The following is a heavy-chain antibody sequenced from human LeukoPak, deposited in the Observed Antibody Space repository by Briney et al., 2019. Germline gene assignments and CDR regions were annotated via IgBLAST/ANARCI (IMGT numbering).Heavy chain of an antibody. J-gene: IGHJ4*02. CDR2: ISGSGGST. Sequence: GGSLRLSCAASGFTFDDYAMSWVRQAPGKGLEWVSVISGSGGSTYYADFVKGRFTISRDNSKDTLYLQMNSLRAEDTAVYYCAKKMGGGSYQAFDYWGQGTLVTVFS. CDR1: GFTFDDYA. CDR3: AKKMGGGSYQAFDY. D-gene: IGHD1-26*01. V-gene: IGHV3-23*01.